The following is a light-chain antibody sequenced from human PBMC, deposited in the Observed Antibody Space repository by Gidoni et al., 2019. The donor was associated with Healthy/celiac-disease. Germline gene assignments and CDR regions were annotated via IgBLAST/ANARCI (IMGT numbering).Light chain of an antibody. V-gene: IGLV4-69*01. CDR3: QTWGTGMV. CDR2: LNSDGSH. J-gene: IGLJ2*01. Sequence: QLVLTQSPSASAALGASVKLTCTLSRGHSSYAIAWHQQQPEKVPRYLMKLNSDGSHSKGDGFPDRFSGSSSGAERYLTISSLQSEDEADYYCQTWGTGMVFGGGTKLTVL. CDR1: RGHSSYA.